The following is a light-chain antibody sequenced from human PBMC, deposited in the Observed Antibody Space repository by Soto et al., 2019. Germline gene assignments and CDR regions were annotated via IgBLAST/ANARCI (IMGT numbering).Light chain of an antibody. CDR3: QHYNSYPEA. Sequence: DIQMTQSPSTLSGSVGDRVTIICRASQTISSWLAWYQQKPGKDPKLLIYKASTLKSGVPSMFSGSGSGTEFTLNISSLQPDDFATYYCQHYNSYPEALGHGTKVDIK. CDR1: QTISSW. CDR2: KAS. V-gene: IGKV1-5*03. J-gene: IGKJ1*01.